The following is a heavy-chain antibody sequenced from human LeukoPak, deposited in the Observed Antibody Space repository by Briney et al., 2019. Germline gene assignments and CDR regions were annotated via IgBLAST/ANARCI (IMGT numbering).Heavy chain of an antibody. V-gene: IGHV3-30*18. CDR2: ISYDGSNK. CDR1: GFTFSSYG. J-gene: IGHJ4*02. CDR3: AKDSYYDILTRADFDY. D-gene: IGHD3-9*01. Sequence: PGGSLRLSCAASGFTFSSYGMHWVRQAPGKGLEWVAVISYDGSNKYYADSVKGRFTISRDNSKNTLYLQMSSLRAEDTAVYYCAKDSYYDILTRADFDYWGQGTLVTVSS.